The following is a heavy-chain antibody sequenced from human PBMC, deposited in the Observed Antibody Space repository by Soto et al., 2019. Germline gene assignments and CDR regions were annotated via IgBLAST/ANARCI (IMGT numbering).Heavy chain of an antibody. V-gene: IGHV3-48*02. CDR1: GFTFSTFD. CDR2: IRTSGDTLWSTSPTL. Sequence: EVQLVESGGGLVQPGGSLRLSCVASGFTFSTFDMNWVHQAPGKGLEWVSNIRTSGDTLWSTSPTLYYADSVKGRFTISRDNAKNSVYLQMSNLRDEDTAVYYCARGGRHSSGWPYFDSWGQGTLVTVSS. CDR3: ARGGRHSSGWPYFDS. D-gene: IGHD6-19*01. J-gene: IGHJ4*02.